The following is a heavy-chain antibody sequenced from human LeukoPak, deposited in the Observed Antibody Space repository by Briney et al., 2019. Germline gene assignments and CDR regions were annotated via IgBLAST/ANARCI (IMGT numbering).Heavy chain of an antibody. CDR2: IRYDANIE. V-gene: IGHV3-30*02. CDR1: GFSFSSYG. CDR3: ARGSGYSYSFTGRERTKSRLDY. Sequence: GGSLRLSCAVSGFSFSSYGMHWVRQAPGKGLEWVAFIRYDANIEYYADSVKGRFTISRDSSKNTLYLQMNSLRAADTAVYYCARGSGYSYSFTGRERTKSRLDYWGQGTLVTVSS. D-gene: IGHD5-18*01. J-gene: IGHJ4*02.